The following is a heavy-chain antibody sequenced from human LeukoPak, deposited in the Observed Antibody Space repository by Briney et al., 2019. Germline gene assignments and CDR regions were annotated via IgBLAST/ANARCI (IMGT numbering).Heavy chain of an antibody. V-gene: IGHV3-9*01. Sequence: QSGGSLRLSCAASGFTFDDYAMHWVRQAPGKGLEWVSGISWNSGSIGYADSVKGRFTISRDNAKNSLYLQMNSLRAEDTALYYCAKDGGVGSSWYSFDYWGQGTLVTVSS. J-gene: IGHJ4*02. CDR2: ISWNSGSI. D-gene: IGHD6-13*01. CDR1: GFTFDDYA. CDR3: AKDGGVGSSWYSFDY.